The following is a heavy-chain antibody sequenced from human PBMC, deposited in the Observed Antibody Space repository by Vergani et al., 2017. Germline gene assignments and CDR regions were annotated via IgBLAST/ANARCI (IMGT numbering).Heavy chain of an antibody. D-gene: IGHD3-10*01. V-gene: IGHV1-3*01. CDR1: GYTFTSYA. CDR3: ARDYYGSGSYSPNVY. J-gene: IGHJ4*02. CDR2: INAGNGNT. Sequence: QVQLVQSGAEVKKPGASVKVSCKASGYTFTSYAMHWVRQAPGQRLEWMGWINAGNGNTKYSQKFQGRVTITRDTSASTAYMELSSLRSEDTAVYYCARDYYGSGSYSPNVYWGQGTLVTVSS.